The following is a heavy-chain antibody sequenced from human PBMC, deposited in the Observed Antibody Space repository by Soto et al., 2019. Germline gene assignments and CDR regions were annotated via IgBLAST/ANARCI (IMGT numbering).Heavy chain of an antibody. J-gene: IGHJ6*02. CDR3: ARDGGRFMDV. V-gene: IGHV3-30-3*01. Sequence: GGSLRLSCAASGFTFSSYAMHWVRQAPGKGLEWVAVISYDGSNKYYADSVKGRFTISRDNSKNTLYLQMNSLRAEDTAVYYCARDGGRFMDVWGQGTTVTVSS. CDR1: GFTFSSYA. CDR2: ISYDGSNK. D-gene: IGHD3-16*01.